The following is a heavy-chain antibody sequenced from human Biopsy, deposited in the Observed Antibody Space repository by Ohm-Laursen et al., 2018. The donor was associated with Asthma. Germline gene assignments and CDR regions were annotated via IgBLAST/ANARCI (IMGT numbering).Heavy chain of an antibody. V-gene: IGHV3-30*18. CDR1: GFTYSNYG. J-gene: IGHJ4*02. CDR2: ISFDGSNK. CDR3: AKDVFPGWELRRGPDY. D-gene: IGHD1-26*01. Sequence: SLRLSCAASGFTYSNYGMHWVRQAPGKGLDWVAVISFDGSNKNYTDSVKGRFTISRDNSRNTLHLQMNSLRAEDTAVYYCAKDVFPGWELRRGPDYWGQGTLVTVSS.